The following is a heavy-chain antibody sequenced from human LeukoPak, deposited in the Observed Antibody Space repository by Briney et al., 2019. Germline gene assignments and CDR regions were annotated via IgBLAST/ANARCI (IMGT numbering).Heavy chain of an antibody. J-gene: IGHJ6*02. CDR2: LHSGGRT. CDR3: AREVWNDANYFGMDV. Sequence: GESLRLSCAASGLTVSSNYMSWVRQAPGKGLQWVSVLHSGGRTFYADSVKGRFTLSRDNSKNTLYLQMNSLRAEDTAVYYCAREVWNDANYFGMDVWGRGTTVTVSS. CDR1: GLTVSSNY. V-gene: IGHV3-53*01. D-gene: IGHD1-1*01.